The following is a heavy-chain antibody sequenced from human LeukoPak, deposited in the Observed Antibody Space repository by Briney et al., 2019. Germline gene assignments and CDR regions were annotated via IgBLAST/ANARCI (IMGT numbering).Heavy chain of an antibody. J-gene: IGHJ4*02. Sequence: SETLSLTCAVYGGSFSGYYWSWIRQPPGKGLEWIGEINRSGSTNYNPSLKSRVTISVDTSKNQFSLKLSSVTAADTAVYYCARIAAAGHGDYWGQGTLVTVSS. CDR3: ARIAAAGHGDY. V-gene: IGHV4-34*01. D-gene: IGHD6-13*01. CDR1: GGSFSGYY. CDR2: INRSGST.